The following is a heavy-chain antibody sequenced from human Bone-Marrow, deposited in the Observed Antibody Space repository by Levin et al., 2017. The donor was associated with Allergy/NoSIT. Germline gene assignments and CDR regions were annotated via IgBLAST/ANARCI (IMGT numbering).Heavy chain of an antibody. D-gene: IGHD6-6*01. Sequence: GGSLRLSCKASGSTFTSYGITWVRQAPGQGLEWMGWISAYSAKTNYAQMLQGRVTMTTDTSTSTAYMELRSLRSDDTAVYYCARSRIAARQDNWFDPWGQGTLVTVSS. CDR1: GSTFTSYG. CDR2: ISAYSAKT. CDR3: ARSRIAARQDNWFDP. V-gene: IGHV1-18*01. J-gene: IGHJ5*02.